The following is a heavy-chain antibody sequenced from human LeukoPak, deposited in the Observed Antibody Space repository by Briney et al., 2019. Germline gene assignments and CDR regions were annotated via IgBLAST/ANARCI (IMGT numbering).Heavy chain of an antibody. Sequence: PSETLSLTCTVSGVPITSGGYYWRWLRQHPGKGLEWLGYIYYSGSTYYNPSLKSRLTISLDTSKNHFSLRLTSVTAADTAVYYCARGPVRDYSNYWGQGTLVTVSS. CDR3: ARGPVRDYSNY. J-gene: IGHJ4*02. CDR1: GVPITSGGYY. CDR2: IYYSGST. V-gene: IGHV4-31*03. D-gene: IGHD4-11*01.